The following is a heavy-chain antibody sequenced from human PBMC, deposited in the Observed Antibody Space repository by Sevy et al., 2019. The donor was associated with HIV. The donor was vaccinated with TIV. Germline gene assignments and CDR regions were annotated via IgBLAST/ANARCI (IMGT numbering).Heavy chain of an antibody. CDR2: IYSIGTT. D-gene: IGHD6-13*01. CDR1: GFDVSNNY. Sequence: GGPLRPSCAGSGFDVSNNYRSWVRQAPGKGLEWVSIIYSIGTTYYADSVKGRFTISRDKSKNTVYLQMSSLRADDTAFYHCARDYSRRPGWFDPWGQGTLVTVSS. CDR3: ARDYSRRPGWFDP. J-gene: IGHJ5*02. V-gene: IGHV3-53*01.